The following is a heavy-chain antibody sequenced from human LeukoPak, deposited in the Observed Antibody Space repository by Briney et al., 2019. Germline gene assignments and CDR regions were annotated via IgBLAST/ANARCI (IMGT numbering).Heavy chain of an antibody. CDR2: INPSGGST. CDR3: AGEGAAANFDY. CDR1: GYTFTSYY. Sequence: ASVKVSCKASGYTFTSYYLHWVRQAPGQGLEWMVIINPSGGSTYYAQKFQGRVTVTRDTSTSTVYMELSSLRSEDTAVYYCAGEGAAANFDYWGQGTLVTVSS. J-gene: IGHJ4*02. V-gene: IGHV1-46*01. D-gene: IGHD6-13*01.